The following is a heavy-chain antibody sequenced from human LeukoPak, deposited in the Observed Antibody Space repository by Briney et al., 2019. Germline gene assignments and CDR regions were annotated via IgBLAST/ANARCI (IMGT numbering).Heavy chain of an antibody. CDR2: ISSSSSTI. Sequence: GGSLRLSCAASGFTFGSYSMNWVRQAPGKGLEWVSYISSSSSTIYYADSVKGRFTISRDNVRNSLYLQMNSLRAEDTAVYYCARESYGGYDYWGQGTLVTVSS. CDR3: ARESYGGYDY. V-gene: IGHV3-48*01. D-gene: IGHD5-12*01. CDR1: GFTFGSYS. J-gene: IGHJ4*02.